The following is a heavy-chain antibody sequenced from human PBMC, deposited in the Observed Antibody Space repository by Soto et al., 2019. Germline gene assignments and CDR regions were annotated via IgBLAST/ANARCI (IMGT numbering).Heavy chain of an antibody. Sequence: TSETLSLTCTVSGGSISSYYWSWIRQPPGKGLEWIGYVSYTGSTYYNPSLQSRVTISLGTSMNRFSLKVASVTAADTAVYYCARLSVDLNDYWSLDPWGQGTLVTVSS. D-gene: IGHD1-1*01. V-gene: IGHV4-59*13. CDR2: VSYTGST. J-gene: IGHJ5*02. CDR3: ARLSVDLNDYWSLDP. CDR1: GGSISSYY.